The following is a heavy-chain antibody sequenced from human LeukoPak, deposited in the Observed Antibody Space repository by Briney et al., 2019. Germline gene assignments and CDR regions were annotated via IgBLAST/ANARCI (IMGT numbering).Heavy chain of an antibody. V-gene: IGHV4-59*01. Sequence: SETLSLTCTVSGGSISSYYWSWIRQPPGKGLEWIGYIYFSGSTNYNPSLKSRVTISVDTSKNQFSLKLSSVTAADTAVYYCARAVGATRSWWFDPWGQGTLVTVSS. J-gene: IGHJ5*02. CDR2: IYFSGST. D-gene: IGHD1-26*01. CDR3: ARAVGATRSWWFDP. CDR1: GGSISSYY.